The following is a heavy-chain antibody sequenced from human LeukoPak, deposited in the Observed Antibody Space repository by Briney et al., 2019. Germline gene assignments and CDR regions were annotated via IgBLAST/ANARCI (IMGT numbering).Heavy chain of an antibody. CDR2: ISAYNGNT. CDR3: ARDPVYYGDYVYYYYYMDV. CDR1: GYTFTRYG. J-gene: IGHJ6*03. V-gene: IGHV1-18*01. D-gene: IGHD4-17*01. Sequence: ASVKVSCKASGYTFTRYGISWVRQAPGQGLEWMGWISAYNGNTNYAQKLQGRVTMTTDTSTSTAYMELRSLRSDDTAVYFCARDPVYYGDYVYYYYYMDVWGKGTTVTISS.